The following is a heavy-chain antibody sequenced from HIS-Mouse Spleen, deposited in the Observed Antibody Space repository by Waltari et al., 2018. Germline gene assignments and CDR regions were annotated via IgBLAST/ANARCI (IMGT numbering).Heavy chain of an antibody. CDR3: ARSSSWYFDY. V-gene: IGHV4-59*01. D-gene: IGHD6-13*01. CDR2: IYYSGST. Sequence: QVQLQESGPGLVKPSETLSLTCTVSGGSISSYYWSWIRQPPGKGLEWIGYIYYSGSTNYNPSLKSRVTISVDTSKNQFSLKLRSVTAADTAVYYCARSSSWYFDYWGQGTLVTVSS. CDR1: GGSISSYY. J-gene: IGHJ4*02.